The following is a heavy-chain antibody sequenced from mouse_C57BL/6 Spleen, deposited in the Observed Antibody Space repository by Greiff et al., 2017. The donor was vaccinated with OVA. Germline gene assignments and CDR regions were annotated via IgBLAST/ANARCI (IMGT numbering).Heavy chain of an antibody. V-gene: IGHV1-80*01. CDR3: ARELSHYYGSSFYAMDY. Sequence: QVQLKESGAELVKPGASVKISCKASGYAFSSYWMNWVKQRPGKGLEWIGQIYPGDGDTNYNGKFKGKATLTADKSSSTAYMQLSSLTSEDSAVYFCARELSHYYGSSFYAMDYWGQGTSVTVSS. CDR1: GYAFSSYW. D-gene: IGHD1-1*01. J-gene: IGHJ4*01. CDR2: IYPGDGDT.